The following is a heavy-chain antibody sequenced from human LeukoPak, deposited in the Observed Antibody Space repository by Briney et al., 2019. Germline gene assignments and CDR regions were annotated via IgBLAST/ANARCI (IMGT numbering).Heavy chain of an antibody. D-gene: IGHD1-26*01. CDR1: GYTFSNYG. CDR2: ISGYNGYT. J-gene: IGHJ4*02. CDR3: ARDSFKGRVGATTPDYGF. Sequence: GASVKVSCKASGYTFSNYGISWVRQAPGQGLEWMGWISGYNGYTDYAQKLQGRITMTTDTSTNTAYMELRSLRSDDTAVYYCARDSFKGRVGATTPDYGFWGQGTLVAVSS. V-gene: IGHV1-18*01.